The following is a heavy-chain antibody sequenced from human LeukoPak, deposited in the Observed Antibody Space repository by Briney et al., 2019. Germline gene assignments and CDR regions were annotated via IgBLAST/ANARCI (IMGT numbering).Heavy chain of an antibody. D-gene: IGHD3-22*01. CDR3: AKDCYYDSSGFGLYYFDY. CDR1: GFTFSSYA. CDR2: ISYDGSNK. Sequence: GGSLRLSCAASGFTFSSYAMHWVRQAPGKGLEWVAVISYDGSNKYYADSVKGRFTISRDNSKNTLYLQMNSLRAEDTAVYYCAKDCYYDSSGFGLYYFDYWGQGTLVTVSS. V-gene: IGHV3-30*04. J-gene: IGHJ4*02.